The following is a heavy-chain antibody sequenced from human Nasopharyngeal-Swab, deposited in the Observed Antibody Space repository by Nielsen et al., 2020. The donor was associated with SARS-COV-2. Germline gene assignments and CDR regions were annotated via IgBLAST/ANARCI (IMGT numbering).Heavy chain of an antibody. V-gene: IGHV3-7*01. D-gene: IGHD6-13*01. CDR1: GFTFSNYW. J-gene: IGHJ4*02. CDR2: IAQDGSES. CDR3: ARDPTAAGIFDY. Sequence: GESLKISCAASGFTFSNYWMSWVRQAPGKGLEWVANIAQDGSESHYVDSVKGRFTISRDNAWSSLYLQMNSLRAEDTAVYYCARDPTAAGIFDYWGQGTLVTVSS.